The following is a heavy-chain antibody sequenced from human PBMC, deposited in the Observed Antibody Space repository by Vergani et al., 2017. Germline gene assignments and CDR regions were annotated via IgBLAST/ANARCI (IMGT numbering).Heavy chain of an antibody. Sequence: EVQLVESGGGLVQPGGSLRLSCAASGFTFSSYWMSGVRQAPGKGLEGVANIKQDGSEKYYVDSVKGRFTISRDNAKNSMYLQMNSLRAEDTAVYYCAREPEPLWDYYGMDVWGQGTTVTVSS. D-gene: IGHD3-10*01. CDR3: AREPEPLWDYYGMDV. J-gene: IGHJ6*02. CDR2: IKQDGSEK. V-gene: IGHV3-7*01. CDR1: GFTFSSYW.